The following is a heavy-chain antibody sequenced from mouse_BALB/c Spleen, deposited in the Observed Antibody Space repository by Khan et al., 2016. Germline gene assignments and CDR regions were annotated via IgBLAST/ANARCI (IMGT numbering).Heavy chain of an antibody. V-gene: IGHV1-9*01. CDR2: ILPGSGST. CDR1: GYTFSSYW. J-gene: IGHJ2*01. CDR3: ARTDRRGYFDY. Sequence: QVQLQQPGAELMKPGASVKISCKATGYTFSSYWIEWVKQRPGHGLEWIGEILPGSGSTNYNEKFRGKATFTADTSSNTAYMQLSSLTSEDSAVHYCARTDRRGYFDYWGQGTTLKVSS.